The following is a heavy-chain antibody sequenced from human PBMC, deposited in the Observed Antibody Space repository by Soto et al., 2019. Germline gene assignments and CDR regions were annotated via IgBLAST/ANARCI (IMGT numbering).Heavy chain of an antibody. Sequence: GASVKVSCKASGYSFTGYYLHWVRQAPGQGLEWMGWINPKNGVTKYGQKFQGRLTMTRDTSTSTAYMELSRLQSDDTAVYYCAKERVIAAPPPYNWFVPWGQGVLVNLSS. J-gene: IGHJ5*02. CDR2: INPKNGVT. CDR3: AKERVIAAPPPYNWFVP. V-gene: IGHV1-2*02. CDR1: GYSFTGYY. D-gene: IGHD2-21*01.